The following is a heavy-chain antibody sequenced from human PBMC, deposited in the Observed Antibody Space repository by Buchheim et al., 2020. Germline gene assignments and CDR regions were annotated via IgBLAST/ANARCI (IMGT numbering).Heavy chain of an antibody. D-gene: IGHD2-2*01. V-gene: IGHV3-30*18. J-gene: IGHJ6*02. CDR2: ISYDGSNK. Sequence: QVQLVESGGGVVQPGRSLRLSCGASGFTFSSYGMHWVRQAPGKRLEWVAVISYDGSNKYYADSVKGRFTMSRDNSKNTLYLEMNSLRAEDTAVYYCAKGMLGYCSSTSCHHYGVDVWGQGTT. CDR1: GFTFSSYG. CDR3: AKGMLGYCSSTSCHHYGVDV.